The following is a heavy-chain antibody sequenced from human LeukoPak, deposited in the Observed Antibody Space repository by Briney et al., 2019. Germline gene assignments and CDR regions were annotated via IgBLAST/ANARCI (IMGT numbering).Heavy chain of an antibody. V-gene: IGHV1-69*13. CDR1: GGTFSSYA. CDR2: IIPIFGTA. J-gene: IGHJ4*02. Sequence: SVKVSCKASGGTFSSYAISWVRQAPGQGLEWMGGIIPIFGTAIYAQKFQGRVTITADESTSTAYMELSSLRSEDTAVYYCASAFLEWLLLYYWGQGTLVTVSS. CDR3: ASAFLEWLLLYY. D-gene: IGHD3-3*02.